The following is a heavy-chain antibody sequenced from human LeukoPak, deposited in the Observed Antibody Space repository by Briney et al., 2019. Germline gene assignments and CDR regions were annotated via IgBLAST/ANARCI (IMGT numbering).Heavy chain of an antibody. J-gene: IGHJ4*02. V-gene: IGHV3-74*01. Sequence: PGGSLRLSCAASGFTFSSYWMHWVRQAPGKGLVWVSRINTDGSSTSYADSVKGRFTISRGNAKNTLYLQMNSLRAEDTAVYYCARDHGYYGSESYFDYWGQGTLVTVSS. CDR3: ARDHGYYGSESYFDY. CDR1: GFTFSSYW. D-gene: IGHD3-10*01. CDR2: INTDGSST.